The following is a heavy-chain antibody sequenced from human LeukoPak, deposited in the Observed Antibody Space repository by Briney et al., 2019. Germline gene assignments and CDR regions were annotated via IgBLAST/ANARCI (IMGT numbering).Heavy chain of an antibody. CDR1: GFTFSSYS. V-gene: IGHV3-48*04. Sequence: GGSLRLSCAASGFTFSSYSMNWVRQAPGKGLEWVSYISSSSSTIYYADSVKGRFTISRDNAKNSLYLQMNSLRAEDTAVYYCARDIVVVPAVSSDAFDIWGQGTMVTVSS. CDR3: ARDIVVVPAVSSDAFDI. CDR2: ISSSSSTI. J-gene: IGHJ3*02. D-gene: IGHD2-2*01.